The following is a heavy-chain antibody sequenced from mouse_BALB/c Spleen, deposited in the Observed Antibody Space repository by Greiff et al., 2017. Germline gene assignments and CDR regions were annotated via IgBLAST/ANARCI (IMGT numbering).Heavy chain of an antibody. CDR3: TRGRYGNSYYFDY. D-gene: IGHD2-10*02. CDR1: GYTFTSYW. V-gene: IGHV1S22*01. Sequence: LQQPGSELVRPGASVKLSCKASGYTFTSYWMHWVKQRPGQGLEWIGNIYPGSGSTNYDEKFKSKATLTVDTSSSTAYMQLSSLTSEDSAVYYCTRGRYGNSYYFDYWGQGTTLTVSS. CDR2: IYPGSGST. J-gene: IGHJ2*01.